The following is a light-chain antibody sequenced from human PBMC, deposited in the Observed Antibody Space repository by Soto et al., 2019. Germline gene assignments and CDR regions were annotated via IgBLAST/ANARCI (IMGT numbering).Light chain of an antibody. Sequence: DIPMTQSPSSVSASVGDSVIITCRASQDISSWVAWYQQKPGKAPKLLISAASSLESGVPRRFSGSGSGTDFTLIISSLQPEDFATYLCQQGDSFPFTFGGGTKVEIK. CDR3: QQGDSFPFT. V-gene: IGKV1-12*01. J-gene: IGKJ4*01. CDR1: QDISSW. CDR2: AAS.